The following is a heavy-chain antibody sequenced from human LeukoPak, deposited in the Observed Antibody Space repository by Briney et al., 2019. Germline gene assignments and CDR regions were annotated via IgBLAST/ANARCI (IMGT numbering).Heavy chain of an antibody. CDR3: ARSMYSSSWTETDY. CDR2: IYYSGST. D-gene: IGHD6-13*01. Sequence: PSETLSLTCTVSGGSISSYYWSWIRQPPGKGLEWIGYIYYSGSTNYNPSLKSRVTISVDTSKNQFSLKLSSVTAADTAVYYCARSMYSSSWTETDYWGQGTLVTVSS. V-gene: IGHV4-59*08. CDR1: GGSISSYY. J-gene: IGHJ4*02.